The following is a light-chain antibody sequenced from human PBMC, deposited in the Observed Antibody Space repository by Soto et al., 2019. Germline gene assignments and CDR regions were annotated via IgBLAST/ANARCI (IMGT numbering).Light chain of an antibody. CDR3: QQYHNWPCS. J-gene: IGKJ5*01. Sequence: EISMTQFPSFLPASAGGGATLSCRAGQDVTKNLGWYQLRPGQAPRLLIYGISNWATGVPARFSGSGSGTEFTLTISGLQSEDFALYFCQQYHNWPCSFGQGTRLEIK. V-gene: IGKV3-15*01. CDR1: QDVTKN. CDR2: GIS.